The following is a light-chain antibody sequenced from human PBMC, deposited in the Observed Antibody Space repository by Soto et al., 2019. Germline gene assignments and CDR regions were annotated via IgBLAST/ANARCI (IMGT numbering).Light chain of an antibody. J-gene: IGKJ4*01. Sequence: EIVMTQSPATLSVSPGERATLSCRASQSVSSNLVWYQQKPGQVPRLLIYGASTRATGFPGRFSGSGSGTEFTLTISSLQSEDFAVYYCQQYNDWPLTFGGGTKVEIK. CDR1: QSVSSN. CDR3: QQYNDWPLT. CDR2: GAS. V-gene: IGKV3-15*01.